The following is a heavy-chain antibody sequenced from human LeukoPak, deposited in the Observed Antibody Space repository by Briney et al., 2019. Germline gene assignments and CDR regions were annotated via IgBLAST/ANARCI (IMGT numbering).Heavy chain of an antibody. CDR1: GGSISSSSYY. V-gene: IGHV4-39*01. CDR3: ANPAGRGLYYFDY. Sequence: PSETLSLTCTVSGGSISSSSYYWHGIRQPRGKGLEWIGTIYYSGSTHYNPSLTSRITISVDMPKNQFSLKLSSMTAADTAVYYCANPAGRGLYYFDYWGQGTRVTVSS. CDR2: IYYSGST. D-gene: IGHD2/OR15-2a*01. J-gene: IGHJ4*02.